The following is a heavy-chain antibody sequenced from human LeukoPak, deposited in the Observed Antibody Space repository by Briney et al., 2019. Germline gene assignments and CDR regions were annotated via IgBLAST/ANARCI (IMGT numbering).Heavy chain of an antibody. CDR2: INPSGGRT. CDR3: ARMDYYDSRDNWFDP. D-gene: IGHD3-22*01. V-gene: IGHV1-46*01. CDR1: GYSFTGYY. J-gene: IGHJ5*02. Sequence: ASVKVSCKASGYSFTGYYIHWVRQAPGQGLEWMGVINPSGGRTSYAQKFQGRITMTRDMSTSTVYMELSSPRSEDTAVYYCARMDYYDSRDNWFDPWGQGTLVTVSS.